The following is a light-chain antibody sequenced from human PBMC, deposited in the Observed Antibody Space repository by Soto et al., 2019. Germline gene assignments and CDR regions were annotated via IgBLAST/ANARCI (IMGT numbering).Light chain of an antibody. J-gene: IGKJ1*01. CDR3: QQYGSSGT. CDR2: GAS. Sequence: EIVLTQSPGTLSLAPGERATLSCRASQSVSNNYLSWYQQKPGQAPRLLILGASNRATGIPDRFSGSGSGTDFTLTISRLGPEDFAVYYCQQYGSSGTFGQGTKVDIK. CDR1: QSVSNNY. V-gene: IGKV3-20*01.